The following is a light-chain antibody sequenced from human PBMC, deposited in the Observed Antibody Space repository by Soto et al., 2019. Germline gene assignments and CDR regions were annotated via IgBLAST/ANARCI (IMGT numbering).Light chain of an antibody. CDR1: QSMSTY. V-gene: IGKV3-11*01. CDR3: QQGSNWPS. J-gene: IGKJ4*01. CDR2: DAS. Sequence: EIVLTQSPATLSLSPGERATLSCRASQSMSTYLAWYQQKPGQAPRLLIYDASNRATGIPARFRGSGSGTDFTLTISSLEPEDFAVYYCQQGSNWPSFGGGTKVEIK.